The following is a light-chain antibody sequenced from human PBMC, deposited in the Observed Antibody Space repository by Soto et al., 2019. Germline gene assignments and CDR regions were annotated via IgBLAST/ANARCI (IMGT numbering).Light chain of an antibody. V-gene: IGLV2-18*02. Sequence: QSELTQPPSVSGPPGQSVTISCTGTSSDVGSYNRVSWYQQPPGTAPKLMIYEVSNRPSGVPDRFSGSKSGNTASLTISGLQAEDEADYYCSSYTSSSTFVFGTGTKVTVL. CDR2: EVS. CDR1: SSDVGSYNR. J-gene: IGLJ1*01. CDR3: SSYTSSSTFV.